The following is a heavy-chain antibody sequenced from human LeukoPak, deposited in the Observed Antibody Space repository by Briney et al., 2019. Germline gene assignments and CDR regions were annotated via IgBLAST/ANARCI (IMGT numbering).Heavy chain of an antibody. V-gene: IGHV1-69*05. CDR2: IIPIFGTA. Sequence: ASVKVSCKASGGTFSSYAISWVRQAPGQGLEWMGRIIPIFGTANYARKFQGRVTITTDESTSTAYMELSSLRSEDTAVYYCARDAYCSGGSCYPRYFDYWGQGTLVTVSS. CDR1: GGTFSSYA. J-gene: IGHJ4*02. D-gene: IGHD2-15*01. CDR3: ARDAYCSGGSCYPRYFDY.